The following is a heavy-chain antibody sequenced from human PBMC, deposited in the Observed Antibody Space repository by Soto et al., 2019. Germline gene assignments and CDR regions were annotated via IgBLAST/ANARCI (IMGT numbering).Heavy chain of an antibody. CDR1: GGSISSGGYY. Sequence: QVQLQESGPGLVKPSQTLSLTCTVSGGSISSGGYYWSWIRQHPGKALEWIGYIYYSGSTYYNPSLKSRVTLSVDTSKNQFSLKLSSVTAADTAVYYCARGVYCGGDCYSEWFDPWGQGTLVTVSS. D-gene: IGHD2-21*02. CDR2: IYYSGST. CDR3: ARGVYCGGDCYSEWFDP. J-gene: IGHJ5*02. V-gene: IGHV4-31*03.